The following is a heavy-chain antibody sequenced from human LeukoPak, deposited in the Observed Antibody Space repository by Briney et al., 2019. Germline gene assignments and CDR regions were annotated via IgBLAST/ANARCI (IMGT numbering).Heavy chain of an antibody. V-gene: IGHV1-18*01. CDR3: ARDWVGQLVLGLDY. D-gene: IGHD6-6*01. CDR1: GYTFTSYD. CDR2: ISAYNGNT. Sequence: ASVKVSCKASGYTFTSYDISWVRQAPGQGLEWMGWISAYNGNTNYAQKLQGRVTMTTDTSTSTAYMELRSLRSDDTAVYYCARDWVGQLVLGLDYWGQGTLVTVSS. J-gene: IGHJ4*02.